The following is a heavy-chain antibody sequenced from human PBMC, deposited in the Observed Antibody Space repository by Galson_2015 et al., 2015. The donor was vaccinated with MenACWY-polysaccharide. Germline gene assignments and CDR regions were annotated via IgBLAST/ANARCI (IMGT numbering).Heavy chain of an antibody. V-gene: IGHV4-39*07. CDR2: IYYSGST. CDR1: GGSISSSSYY. D-gene: IGHD3-16*01. J-gene: IGHJ5*02. Sequence: SETLSLTCTVSGGSISSSSYYWGWIRRPPGKGLEWIGSIYYSGSTYYNPSLKSRVTISVDTSKNQFSLKLSSVTAADTAVYYCARISFGGVARRWFDPWGQGTLVTVSS. CDR3: ARISFGGVARRWFDP.